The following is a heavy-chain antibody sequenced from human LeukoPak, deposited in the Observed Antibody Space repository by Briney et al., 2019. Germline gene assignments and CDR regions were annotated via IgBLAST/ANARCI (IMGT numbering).Heavy chain of an antibody. CDR2: ISGGGGTI. Sequence: GESLRLSCAASGFTLRSSAMSWVRQAPGKGLEWVSAISGGGGTISYAASVRGRFTISRDNAKNTLFLQMSSLRAGDTALYYCAKELYGNPSGYWGQGTWVTVSS. CDR3: AKELYGNPSGY. J-gene: IGHJ4*02. D-gene: IGHD2-8*01. V-gene: IGHV3-23*01. CDR1: GFTLRSSA.